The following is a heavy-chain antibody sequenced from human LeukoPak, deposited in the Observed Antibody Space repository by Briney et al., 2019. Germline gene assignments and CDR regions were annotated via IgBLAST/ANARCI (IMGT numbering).Heavy chain of an antibody. CDR3: ARGEFGDYYYFYMDV. J-gene: IGHJ6*03. CDR1: GFTFSSYS. V-gene: IGHV3-21*01. CDR2: ITSSNNYI. Sequence: GGSLRLSCAASGFTFSSYSMNWVRQAPGKGLEWVSSITSSNNYIYYGDSVKGRFTISRDDAKNSLFLQMNSLRAEDTATYYCARGEFGDYYYFYMDVWGKGTTVTISS. D-gene: IGHD2/OR15-2a*01.